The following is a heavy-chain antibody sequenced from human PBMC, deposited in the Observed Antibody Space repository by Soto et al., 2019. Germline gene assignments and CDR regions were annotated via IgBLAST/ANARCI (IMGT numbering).Heavy chain of an antibody. V-gene: IGHV1-69*02. CDR3: ARANYDFWSGYYGAWFDP. D-gene: IGHD3-3*01. CDR2: IIPILGIA. Sequence: SVKVSCKASGGTFSSYTISWVRQAPGQGLEWMGRIIPILGIANYAQKFQGRVTITADKSTSTAYMELSSLRSEDTAVYYCARANYDFWSGYYGAWFDPWGQGTLVTVSS. CDR1: GGTFSSYT. J-gene: IGHJ5*02.